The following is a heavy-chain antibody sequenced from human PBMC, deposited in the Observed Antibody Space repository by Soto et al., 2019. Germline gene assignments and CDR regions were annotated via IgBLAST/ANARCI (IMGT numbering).Heavy chain of an antibody. V-gene: IGHV3-23*01. Sequence: GRSLRLSCAASGFSFSTYPMVWVRQAPGKRLEAVSSISGSGDKTYYKDSVKGRFTISRDNSKNTVDLQMNSLRPEDTAVYYCAKILSTVTTYYYGMDAWGQGTTVTVSS. CDR1: GFSFSTYP. CDR2: ISGSGDKT. CDR3: AKILSTVTTYYYGMDA. J-gene: IGHJ6*02. D-gene: IGHD4-17*01.